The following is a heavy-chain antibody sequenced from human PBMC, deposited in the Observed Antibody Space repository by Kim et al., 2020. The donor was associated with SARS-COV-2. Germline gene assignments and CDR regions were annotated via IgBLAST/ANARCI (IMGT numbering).Heavy chain of an antibody. CDR3: ARVRGEWLVPHHYYYGMDV. J-gene: IGHJ6*02. CDR1: GGSISSYY. CDR2: IYYSGST. V-gene: IGHV4-59*01. D-gene: IGHD6-19*01. Sequence: SETLSLTCTVSGGSISSYYWSWIRQPPGKGLEWIGYIYYSGSTNYNPSLKSRVTISVDTSKNQFSLKLSSVTAADTAVYYCARVRGEWLVPHHYYYGMDVWGQGTTVTVSS.